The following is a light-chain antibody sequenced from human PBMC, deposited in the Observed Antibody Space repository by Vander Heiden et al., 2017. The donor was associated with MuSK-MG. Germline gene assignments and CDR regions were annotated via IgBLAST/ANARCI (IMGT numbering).Light chain of an antibody. CDR3: SSYTSSSSYV. CDR1: SSDVGGYNY. J-gene: IGLJ1*01. CDR2: EVS. V-gene: IGLV2-14*01. Sequence: QSALPPSASVSGSPGQSITVSCTGTSSDVGGYNYVSWYQHHPGKAPKLMIYEVSNRPSGVSNRFSGSKSGNTASLTISGLQAEDEADYYCSSYTSSSSYVFGTGTKVTVL.